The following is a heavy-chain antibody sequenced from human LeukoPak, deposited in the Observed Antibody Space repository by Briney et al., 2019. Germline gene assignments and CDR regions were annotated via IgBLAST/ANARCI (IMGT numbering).Heavy chain of an antibody. CDR3: ARGAEERSYYYDSSGYPGGWFDP. D-gene: IGHD3-22*01. CDR2: IYHSGST. J-gene: IGHJ5*02. Sequence: PSETLSLTCTVSGYSISSGYYWGWIRPPPGKGLEWIGIIYHSGSTYYNPSLKSRVTISVDTSKNQFSLKLSSVTAADTAVYYCARGAEERSYYYDSSGYPGGWFDPWGQGTLVTVSS. V-gene: IGHV4-38-2*02. CDR1: GYSISSGYY.